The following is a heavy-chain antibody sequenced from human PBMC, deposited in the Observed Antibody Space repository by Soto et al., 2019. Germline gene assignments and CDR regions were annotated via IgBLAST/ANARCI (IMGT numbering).Heavy chain of an antibody. Sequence: SETLSLTCTVSGDSIRSGNDYWSWILQPHGKGLEWIGYIYYSGSTYYSPSLKSRVTISVDTSKNQFSLKLNSVTAADTAVYYCARVDILTVYGGMDVWGQGTTVTVSS. D-gene: IGHD3-9*01. J-gene: IGHJ6*02. CDR1: GDSIRSGNDY. V-gene: IGHV4-30-4*01. CDR3: ARVDILTVYGGMDV. CDR2: IYYSGST.